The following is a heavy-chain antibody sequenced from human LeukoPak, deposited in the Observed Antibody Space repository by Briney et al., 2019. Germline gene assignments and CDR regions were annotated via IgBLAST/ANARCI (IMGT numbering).Heavy chain of an antibody. J-gene: IGHJ5*02. D-gene: IGHD3-10*01. CDR3: ARHIRFGSGTYGYDP. CDR2: VNESGGT. V-gene: IGHV4-34*01. Sequence: PSETLSLTCAVYIDSFSNYHWNWIRQTPAKGMEWIGEVNESGGTNISPSLRSRVILSVDTSKNQFSLKLSSVTAADTAVYCCARHIRFGSGTYGYDPWGQGTLVTVSS. CDR1: IDSFSNYH.